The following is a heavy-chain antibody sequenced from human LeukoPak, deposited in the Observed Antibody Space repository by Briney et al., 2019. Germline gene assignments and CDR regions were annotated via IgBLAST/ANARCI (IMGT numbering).Heavy chain of an antibody. CDR3: ARVADEVQPSGFNWFDP. CDR1: GFTFSSYG. V-gene: IGHV3-30*03. J-gene: IGHJ5*02. Sequence: GGSLRLSCAASGFTFSSYGMHWVRQAPGKGLEWVAVISYDGSNKYYADSVKGRFTISRDNSKNTLYLQMNSLRAEDTAVYYCARVADEVQPSGFNWFDPWGQGTLVTVSS. D-gene: IGHD2-15*01. CDR2: ISYDGSNK.